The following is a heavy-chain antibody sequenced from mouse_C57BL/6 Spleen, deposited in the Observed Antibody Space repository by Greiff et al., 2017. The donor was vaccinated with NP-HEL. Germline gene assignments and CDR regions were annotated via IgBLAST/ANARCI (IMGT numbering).Heavy chain of an antibody. CDR1: GYTFTSYW. V-gene: IGHV1-69*01. Sequence: QVQLQQPGAELVMPGASVKLSCKASGYTFTSYWMHWVKQRPGQGLEWIGEIDPSDSYTNYNQKFKGKSTLTVDKSSSTAHMQLSSLTSEDSAVYYCARGATGQGYWGQGTTLTVSS. D-gene: IGHD3-1*01. CDR3: ARGATGQGY. J-gene: IGHJ2*01. CDR2: IDPSDSYT.